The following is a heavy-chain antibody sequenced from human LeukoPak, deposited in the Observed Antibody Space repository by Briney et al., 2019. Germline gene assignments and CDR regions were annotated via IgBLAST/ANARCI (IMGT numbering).Heavy chain of an antibody. Sequence: SETLSLTCTVSGGSISSGGYYWSWIRQHPGKGLEWIGYIYYSGSTYYNPSLKSRVTISVDTSKNQFSLKLSSVTAADTAVYYCASPAARSVLSPAGKGYYYYYMDVWGKGTTVTVSS. V-gene: IGHV4-31*03. CDR3: ASPAARSVLSPAGKGYYYYYMDV. J-gene: IGHJ6*03. CDR1: GGSISSGGYY. CDR2: IYYSGST. D-gene: IGHD2-2*01.